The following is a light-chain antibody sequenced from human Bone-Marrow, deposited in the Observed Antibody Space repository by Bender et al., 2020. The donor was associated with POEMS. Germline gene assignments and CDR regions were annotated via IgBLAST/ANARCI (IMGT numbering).Light chain of an antibody. CDR2: EGR. CDR3: CSYAGYWV. V-gene: IGLV2-23*01. CDR1: SSDVGSYNL. J-gene: IGLJ3*02. Sequence: QSALTQPASVSGSPGQSITISCTGTSSDVGSYNLLSWYQQHPGRAPKLMIYEGRKRPSGVSNRFSGSKSGITAFLTIAGLQAEDEADYYCCSYAGYWVFGGGTKLTVL.